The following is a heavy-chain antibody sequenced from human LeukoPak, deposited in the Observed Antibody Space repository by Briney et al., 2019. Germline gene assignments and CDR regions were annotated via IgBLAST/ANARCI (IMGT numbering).Heavy chain of an antibody. CDR1: GYTFTGYY. V-gene: IGHV1-2*02. CDR3: ARDYYDSSGYYYLLLYYFDY. CDR2: INPNSGGA. Sequence: GVSVKVSCKASGYTFTGYYMHWVRQAPGQGLEWVGWINPNSGGANYAQKFQGRVTMTRDTSISTAYMELSRLRSDDTAVYYCARDYYDSSGYYYLLLYYFDYWGQGTLVTVSS. J-gene: IGHJ4*02. D-gene: IGHD3-22*01.